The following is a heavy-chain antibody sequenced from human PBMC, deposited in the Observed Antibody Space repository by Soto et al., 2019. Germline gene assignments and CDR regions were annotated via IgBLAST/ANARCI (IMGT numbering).Heavy chain of an antibody. CDR3: ARDRTTGSVWAVIDY. Sequence: SETLSLTCTVSGGSISSYYWSWIRQPPGKGLEWIGYIYYSGSTNYNPSLKSRVTISVDTSKNQFSLKLSSVTAADTAVYYCARDRTTGSVWAVIDYWGRGTLVTVSS. V-gene: IGHV4-59*01. CDR1: GGSISSYY. CDR2: IYYSGST. J-gene: IGHJ4*02. D-gene: IGHD1-1*01.